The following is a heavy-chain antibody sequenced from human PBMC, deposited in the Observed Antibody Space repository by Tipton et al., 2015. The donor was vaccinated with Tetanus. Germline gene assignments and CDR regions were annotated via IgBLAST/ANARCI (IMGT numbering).Heavy chain of an antibody. CDR2: IYYSGTT. CDR3: ARTPDYYYGMDV. J-gene: IGHJ6*02. Sequence: PGLVKPSGTLSLTCDVSGGPVSSSNWWSWVRQAPGKGLEWIGEIYYSGTTNYNPSLKSRVTISTDKSKNQASLRLNSVTAADTAVYFCARTPDYYYGMDVWGQGTTVTVSS. CDR1: GGPVSSSNW. V-gene: IGHV4-4*02.